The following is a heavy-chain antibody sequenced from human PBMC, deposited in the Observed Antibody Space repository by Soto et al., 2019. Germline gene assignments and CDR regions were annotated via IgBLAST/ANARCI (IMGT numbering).Heavy chain of an antibody. V-gene: IGHV3-23*01. CDR1: GFTFSSYA. D-gene: IGHD3-22*01. CDR2: VSGSGGST. CDR3: AKDPIARTSGYLLCFDP. J-gene: IGHJ5*01. Sequence: GGSLRLSCAASGFTFSSYAMTWVRQAPGKGLEWVSTVSGSGGSTYYADSVKGRFTISSDNSKNTLYLQMNSLRAEDTAIYFGAKDPIARTSGYLLCFDPRGQGTLVPVSS.